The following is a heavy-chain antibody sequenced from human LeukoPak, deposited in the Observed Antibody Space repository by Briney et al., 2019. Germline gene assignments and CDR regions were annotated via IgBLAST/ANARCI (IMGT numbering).Heavy chain of an antibody. V-gene: IGHV4-4*02. J-gene: IGHJ4*02. D-gene: IGHD6-19*01. Sequence: PSGTLSLTCAVSVDSITSHSGWRWVPQPPGKGLEWIGAVHHGAASNYDPSLESRHPMTLDKSTNLSSLTLRSLTAPDAATLYFGSHVRVVGTRGFDLWGGGTLVTVS. CDR3: GSHVRVVGTRGFDL. CDR2: VHHGAAS. CDR1: VDSITSHSG.